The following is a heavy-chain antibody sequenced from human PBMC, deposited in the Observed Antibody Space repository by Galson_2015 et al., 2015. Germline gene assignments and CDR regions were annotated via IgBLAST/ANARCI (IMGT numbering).Heavy chain of an antibody. CDR1: GFTFKNYV. V-gene: IGHV3-23*01. Sequence: SLRLSCAASGFTFKNYVMNWVRQAPGQGLEWVASIRGSGDRSYYADSVKGRFTVSRDNSKNTLYLQVTSLIAEDRAIYYCAKDQTPDAFVIYPMDFSGHGSAVTVS. D-gene: IGHD5/OR15-5a*01. J-gene: IGHJ6*02. CDR3: AKDQTPDAFVIYPMDF. CDR2: IRGSGDRS.